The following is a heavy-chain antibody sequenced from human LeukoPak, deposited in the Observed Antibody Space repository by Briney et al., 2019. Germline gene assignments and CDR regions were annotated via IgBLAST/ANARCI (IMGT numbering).Heavy chain of an antibody. J-gene: IGHJ6*03. CDR2: ISAYNGNT. CDR1: GGTFSSYG. CDR3: ARDGVPAANYYYYMDV. D-gene: IGHD2-2*01. V-gene: IGHV1-18*01. Sequence: ASVKVSCKASGGTFSSYGISWVRQAPGQGLEWMGWISAYNGNTNYAQKLQGRVTMTTDTSTSTAYMELRSLRSDDTAVYYCARDGVPAANYYYYMDVWGKGTTVTVSS.